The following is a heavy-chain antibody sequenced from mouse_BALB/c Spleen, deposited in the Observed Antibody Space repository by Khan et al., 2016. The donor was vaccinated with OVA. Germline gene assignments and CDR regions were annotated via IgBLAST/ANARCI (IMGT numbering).Heavy chain of an antibody. D-gene: IGHD1-1*01. V-gene: IGHV14-3*02. J-gene: IGHJ4*01. Sequence: VQLQQSGAELVKPGASVKLSCTASGFNIKDTYMHWMKQRPAQGLEWIGRIDPATENIKYDPKFQGKATITADTSSNTAYLHLTILTSDDTAVYYCSRAAIPYYCSYAMDYWGLGTSVTVSS. CDR3: SRAAIPYYCSYAMDY. CDR2: IDPATENI. CDR1: GFNIKDTY.